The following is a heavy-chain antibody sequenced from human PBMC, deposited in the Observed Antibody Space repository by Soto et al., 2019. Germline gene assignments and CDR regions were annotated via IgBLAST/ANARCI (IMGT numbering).Heavy chain of an antibody. CDR2: VSYDGSNK. CDR1: GFTFRSWC. Sequence: PGGSMKLSCATSGFTFRSWCMHWVRQAPGKGLEWVAVVSYDGSNKYYSDSVKGRFTISRDNSKNTLYLQMNSLRAEDTSVYYCAKDPSYYDSDWGQGTLVTVSS. V-gene: IGHV3-30*18. J-gene: IGHJ4*02. CDR3: AKDPSYYDSD. D-gene: IGHD3-10*01.